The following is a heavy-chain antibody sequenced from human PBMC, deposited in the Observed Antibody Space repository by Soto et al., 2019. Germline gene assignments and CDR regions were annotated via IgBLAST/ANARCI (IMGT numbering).Heavy chain of an antibody. CDR3: ARKDKSGYFNWFDP. D-gene: IGHD3-22*01. CDR1: GYRFTSYW. V-gene: IGHV5-51*01. Sequence: PGESLKISCRTSGYRFTSYWIAWVRQMPGKGLEWMGIIFPSDSDTKYSPSFQGQVTISANRSTSTVFLQWASLKASDTAVYFCARKDKSGYFNWFDPWGQGTLVTVSS. CDR2: IFPSDSDT. J-gene: IGHJ5*02.